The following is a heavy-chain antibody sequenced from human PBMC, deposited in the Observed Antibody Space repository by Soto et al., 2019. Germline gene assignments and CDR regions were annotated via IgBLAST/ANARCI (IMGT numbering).Heavy chain of an antibody. CDR3: AGRYQLLYYYYGMDV. V-gene: IGHV4-4*07. CDR2: IYTSGST. D-gene: IGHD2-2*01. CDR1: GGSISSYY. Sequence: SETLSLTCTVSGGSISSYYWSWIRQPAGKGLEWIGRIYTSGSTNYNPSLKGRVTMSVDTSRNQFSLKLSSVTAADTAVYYCAGRYQLLYYYYGMDVWGQGTTVTVSS. J-gene: IGHJ6*02.